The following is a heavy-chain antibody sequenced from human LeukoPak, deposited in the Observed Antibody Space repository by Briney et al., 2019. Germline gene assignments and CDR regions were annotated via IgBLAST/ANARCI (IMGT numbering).Heavy chain of an antibody. D-gene: IGHD2-2*01. Sequence: ASVKVSCKASGDTFIAYYMHWVRQAPGQGLEWMGWINPNSGGTNYAQKFQGRVTMTRDTSISTAYMELSRLRSDDTAVYYCARVGKYCSSTSCYVFNYYMDVWGKGTTVTVSS. V-gene: IGHV1-2*02. CDR1: GDTFIAYY. CDR3: ARVGKYCSSTSCYVFNYYMDV. J-gene: IGHJ6*03. CDR2: INPNSGGT.